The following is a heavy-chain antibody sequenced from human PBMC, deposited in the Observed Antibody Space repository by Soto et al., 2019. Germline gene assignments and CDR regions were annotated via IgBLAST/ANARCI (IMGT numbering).Heavy chain of an antibody. CDR1: GFTFDDYA. J-gene: IGHJ4*02. CDR2: ISWNSGSI. V-gene: IGHV3-9*01. D-gene: IGHD3-22*01. CDR3: AKGPDDDSSGYSAFDY. Sequence: DVQLVESGGGLVQPGRSLRLSCAASGFTFDDYAMHWVRQAPGKGLEWVSGISWNSGSIGYADSVKGRFTISRDNAKNSLYLQMNSLRAEDTALYYCAKGPDDDSSGYSAFDYWGQGTLVTVSS.